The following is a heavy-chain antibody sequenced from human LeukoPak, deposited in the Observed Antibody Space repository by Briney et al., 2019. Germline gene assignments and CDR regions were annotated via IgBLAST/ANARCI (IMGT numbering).Heavy chain of an antibody. CDR1: GGTFSSYA. V-gene: IGHV1-69*13. CDR3: ARDRSDIVATIGYFDY. J-gene: IGHJ4*02. Sequence: SVKVSCKASGGTFSSYAISWVRQAPGQGLEWMGGIIPIFGTANYAQKFQGRVTITADESTSTAYMELSSLRSEDTAVYYCARDRSDIVATIGYFDYWGQGTLVTASS. CDR2: IIPIFGTA. D-gene: IGHD5-12*01.